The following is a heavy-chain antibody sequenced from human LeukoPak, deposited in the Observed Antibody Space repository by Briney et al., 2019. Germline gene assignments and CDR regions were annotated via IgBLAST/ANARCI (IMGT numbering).Heavy chain of an antibody. J-gene: IGHJ4*02. V-gene: IGHV3-15*07. CDR2: IKSKTDGETT. Sequence: PGGSLRLSCAASGFTFNNAWMNWVRQAPGKGLEWVGRIKSKTDGETTDYAAPVKGRFAVSRDDSKNTLFLQVNSLSTEDTAVYYCTTDRIVSTALKFDYWGQGTLVAVSS. CDR3: TTDRIVSTALKFDY. CDR1: GFTFNNAW. D-gene: IGHD5/OR15-5a*01.